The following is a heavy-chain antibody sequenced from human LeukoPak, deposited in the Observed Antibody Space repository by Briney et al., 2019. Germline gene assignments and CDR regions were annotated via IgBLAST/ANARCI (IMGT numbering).Heavy chain of an antibody. D-gene: IGHD6-6*01. V-gene: IGHV1-18*01. Sequence: ASVKVSCKASGYTFTSYGISWVRHAPGQGLEWMGWIITYNGNTNYAQKLQGRITMTTDTSTSTAYMELRSLRLDDTAVYYCARARSIAAEFDPWGQGTLVTVSS. J-gene: IGHJ5*02. CDR3: ARARSIAAEFDP. CDR2: IITYNGNT. CDR1: GYTFTSYG.